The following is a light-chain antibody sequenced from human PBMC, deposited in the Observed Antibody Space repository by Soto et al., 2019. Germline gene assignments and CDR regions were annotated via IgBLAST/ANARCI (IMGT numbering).Light chain of an antibody. CDR2: GAS. CDR3: QQYNNWPPENT. V-gene: IGKV3-15*01. J-gene: IGKJ2*01. Sequence: EIVMTQSPATLSVSPGERATLSCRASQSVSSNLAWYQQKPGQAPRLLIYGASTRATGIPARFSGSGSGTXXXXXXXSXXXEDFAVYYCQQYNNWPPENTFGQGTKLEIK. CDR1: QSVSSN.